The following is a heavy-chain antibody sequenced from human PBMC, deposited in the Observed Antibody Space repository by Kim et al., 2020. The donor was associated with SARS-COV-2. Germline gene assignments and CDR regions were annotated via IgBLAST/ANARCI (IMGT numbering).Heavy chain of an antibody. V-gene: IGHV1-18*01. D-gene: IGHD1-26*01. Sequence: TNYAQKLQGRVTMTTDTSTSTAYMELRSLRSDDTAVYYCARIGSYSFDYWGQGTLVTVSS. CDR3: ARIGSYSFDY. CDR2: T. J-gene: IGHJ4*02.